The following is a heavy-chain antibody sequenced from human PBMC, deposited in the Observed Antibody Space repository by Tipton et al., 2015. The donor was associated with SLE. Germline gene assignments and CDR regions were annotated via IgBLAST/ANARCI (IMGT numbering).Heavy chain of an antibody. D-gene: IGHD6-19*01. V-gene: IGHV4-59*01. CDR3: ARRGWVDAFDI. CDR1: DGSIDIYY. J-gene: IGHJ3*02. Sequence: PGLVKPSETLSLTCSIFDGSIDIYYWHWIRQAPGKGLERIGFIHHSGSTNYSPSLKSRVTMSVDTSKNQFSLQLNSVTAADTGFYYCARRGWVDAFDIWGQGTMVIVSS. CDR2: IHHSGST.